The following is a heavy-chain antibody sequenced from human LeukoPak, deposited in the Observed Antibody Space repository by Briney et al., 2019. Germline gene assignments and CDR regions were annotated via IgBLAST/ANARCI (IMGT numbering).Heavy chain of an antibody. CDR2: ISGSGGST. D-gene: IGHD6-13*01. CDR3: AKDLGQQPQG. Sequence: GGSLRLSCAASGFTVSSNYMSWVRQAPGKGLEWVSAISGSGGSTYYADSVKGRFTISRDNSKNTLYLQMNSLRAEDTAVYYCAKDLGQQPQGWGQGTLVTVSS. V-gene: IGHV3-23*01. J-gene: IGHJ4*02. CDR1: GFTVSSNY.